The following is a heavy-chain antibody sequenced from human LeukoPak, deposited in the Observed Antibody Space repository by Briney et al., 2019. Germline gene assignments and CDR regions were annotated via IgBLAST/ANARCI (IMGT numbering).Heavy chain of an antibody. D-gene: IGHD3-9*01. CDR3: ARDDVLRYFDWLRGGYYYGMDV. CDR1: GFTFSSYS. V-gene: IGHV3-21*01. CDR2: ISSSSSYI. J-gene: IGHJ6*02. Sequence: PGGSLRLSCAASGFTFSSYSMNWVRQAPGKGLEWVSSISSSSSYIYYADSVKGRFTISRDNAKNSLYLQMNSLRAEDTAVYYCARDDVLRYFDWLRGGYYYGMDVWGQGTTVTVSS.